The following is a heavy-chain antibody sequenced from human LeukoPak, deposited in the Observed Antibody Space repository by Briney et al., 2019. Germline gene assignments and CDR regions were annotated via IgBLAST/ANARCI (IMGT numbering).Heavy chain of an antibody. CDR1: GGSFSGYY. V-gene: IGHV4-34*01. Sequence: PSETLSLTCAVYGGSFSGYYWSWIRQPPGKGLEWIGEIDHSGSTNYNPSLKSRVTISVDMSKNQFSLKLRPVTAADTAVYYCARLVRGQWLVLDYWGQGTLVTVSS. D-gene: IGHD6-19*01. J-gene: IGHJ4*02. CDR3: ARLVRGQWLVLDY. CDR2: IDHSGST.